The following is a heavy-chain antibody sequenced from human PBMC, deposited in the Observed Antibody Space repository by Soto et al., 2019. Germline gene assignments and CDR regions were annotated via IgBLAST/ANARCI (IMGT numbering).Heavy chain of an antibody. CDR2: IYPGDSDT. J-gene: IGHJ4*02. D-gene: IGHD6-6*01. V-gene: IGHV5-51*01. Sequence: LKISCEASGYTFTNYWIAWVRQMPGKGLEWMGIIYPGDSDTTYSPSFQGQVTISADKSISTAYLQWSSLKASDSAMYYCARGGRQLVYWGQGTLVTVSS. CDR3: ARGGRQLVY. CDR1: GYTFTNYW.